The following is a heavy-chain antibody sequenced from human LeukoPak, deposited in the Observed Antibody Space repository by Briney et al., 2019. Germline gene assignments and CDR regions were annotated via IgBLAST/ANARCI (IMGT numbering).Heavy chain of an antibody. J-gene: IGHJ4*02. CDR1: GFTVSSNC. D-gene: IGHD5-24*01. CDR2: IYGGGNI. Sequence: GGSLRLSCAASGFTVSSNCMNWVRQAPGKGLEWVSVIYGGGNIYYADSVKGRFTISRDNSKNTLYLQMNSLRAEDTAVYYCARGAGYNYPYYFDYWGQGTLVTVSS. CDR3: ARGAGYNYPYYFDY. V-gene: IGHV3-53*01.